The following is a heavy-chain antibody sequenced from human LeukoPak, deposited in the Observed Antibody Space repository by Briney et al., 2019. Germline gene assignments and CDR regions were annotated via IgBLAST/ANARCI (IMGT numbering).Heavy chain of an antibody. V-gene: IGHV4-39*01. CDR1: GGSVSSSSYY. CDR2: IYYSGST. J-gene: IGHJ4*02. D-gene: IGHD3-3*01. Sequence: KPSETLSLTCTVSGGSVSSSSYYWGWIRQPPGKGLEWIGSIYYSGSTYYNPSLKSRVTISVDTSKNQFSLKLSSVTAADTAVYYCASTIFGVVIMSFYFDYWGQGTLVIVSS. CDR3: ASTIFGVVIMSFYFDY.